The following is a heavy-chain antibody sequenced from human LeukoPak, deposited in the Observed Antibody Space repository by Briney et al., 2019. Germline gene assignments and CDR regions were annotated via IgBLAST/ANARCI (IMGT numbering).Heavy chain of an antibody. Sequence: SETLSLTCTVSGGSISGSSYYWGWIRQPPGKGLEWIGSIYYSGSTYYNPSLKSRVTISVDTSKNQFSLKLSSVTAADTAVYYCARLYGDYYFDYWGQGTLVTVSS. CDR1: GGSISGSSYY. CDR3: ARLYGDYYFDY. CDR2: IYYSGST. V-gene: IGHV4-39*01. J-gene: IGHJ4*02. D-gene: IGHD4-17*01.